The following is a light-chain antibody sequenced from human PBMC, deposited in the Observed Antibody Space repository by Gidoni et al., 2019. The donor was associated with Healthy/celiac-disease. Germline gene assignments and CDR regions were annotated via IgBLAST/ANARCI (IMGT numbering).Light chain of an antibody. Sequence: EIVLTQSPGTLSLSPGERATLSCRASQSVSSSSLAWYQQKPGQAPSLLIYGASSRATGIPDRFSGSGSGTDFTLTISRLEPEDFAVYYCQQYTSSPLTFXGXTKVYIK. CDR2: GAS. V-gene: IGKV3-20*01. CDR1: QSVSSSS. CDR3: QQYTSSPLT. J-gene: IGKJ4*01.